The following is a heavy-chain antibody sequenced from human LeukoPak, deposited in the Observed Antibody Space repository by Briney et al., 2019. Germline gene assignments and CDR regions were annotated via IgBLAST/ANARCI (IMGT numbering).Heavy chain of an antibody. Sequence: PGRSLRLSCAASGFTFSSYGMHWVCQAPGKGLEWVAVISYDGSNKYYADSVKGRFTISRDNSKNTLYLQMNSLRAEDTAVYYCAKGSTWELLLGFNPDYWGQGTLVTVSS. CDR1: GFTFSSYG. CDR3: AKGSTWELLLGFNPDY. CDR2: ISYDGSNK. J-gene: IGHJ4*02. D-gene: IGHD1-26*01. V-gene: IGHV3-30*18.